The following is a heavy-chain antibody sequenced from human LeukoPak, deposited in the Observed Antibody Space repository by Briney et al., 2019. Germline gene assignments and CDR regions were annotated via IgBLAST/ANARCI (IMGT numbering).Heavy chain of an antibody. V-gene: IGHV1-24*01. J-gene: IGHJ6*03. CDR3: ATARRYYDFWSRTEGDYYIDV. D-gene: IGHD3-3*01. CDR2: FDPEEGER. CDR1: GYTRTELS. Sequence: GASVKVSCKVSGYTRTELSMQWVRQAPGKGLEWMGGFDPEEGERIYAQKFQGRVTMTEDTSTDTAYMELRSLRSEDTAVYYCATARRYYDFWSRTEGDYYIDVWGKGTTVTVSS.